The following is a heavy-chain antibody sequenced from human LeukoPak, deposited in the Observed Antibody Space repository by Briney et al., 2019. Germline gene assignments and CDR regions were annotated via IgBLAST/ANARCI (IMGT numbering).Heavy chain of an antibody. CDR2: ISSSSTYI. J-gene: IGHJ3*02. CDR3: AGDYEGNLAFDI. CDR1: GGSFSGYS. D-gene: IGHD4-23*01. Sequence: PSETLSLTCAVYGGSFSGYSWSWIRQPPGKGLEWVSSISSSSTYIYYADSLEGRFTISRDNVRNSLYLQMNSLRAEDTAVYYCAGDYEGNLAFDIWGQGTMVAVSS. V-gene: IGHV3-21*01.